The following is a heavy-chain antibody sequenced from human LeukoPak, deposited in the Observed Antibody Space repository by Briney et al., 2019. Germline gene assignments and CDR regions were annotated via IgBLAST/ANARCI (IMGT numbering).Heavy chain of an antibody. Sequence: ASVKVSCKASGYTFTSYGISWVRQAPGQGLEWMGWISAYNGNTNYAQKLQGRVTMTTDASTSTAYMELRSLRSDDTAVYYCARDREGLVDFDYWGQGTLVTVSS. CDR1: GYTFTSYG. D-gene: IGHD1-26*01. V-gene: IGHV1-18*01. CDR3: ARDREGLVDFDY. CDR2: ISAYNGNT. J-gene: IGHJ4*02.